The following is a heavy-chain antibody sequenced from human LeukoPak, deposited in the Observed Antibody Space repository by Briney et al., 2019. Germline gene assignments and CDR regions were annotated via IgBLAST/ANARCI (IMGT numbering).Heavy chain of an antibody. CDR3: ARWTGGFGY. D-gene: IGHD3-16*01. V-gene: IGHV3-7*05. CDR2: IKYDGSEK. J-gene: IGHJ4*02. CDR1: GFTFSSYW. Sequence: GECLRLSCAASGFTFSSYWMSWVRQAPGKGLEWVANIKYDGSEKYYVDSVKGRFTISRDNAKSSLYLQMNSLRADDTAVYYCARWTGGFGYWGQGTLVTVSS.